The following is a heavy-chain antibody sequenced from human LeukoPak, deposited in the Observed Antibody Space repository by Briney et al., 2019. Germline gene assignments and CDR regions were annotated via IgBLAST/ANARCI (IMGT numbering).Heavy chain of an antibody. J-gene: IGHJ4*02. CDR1: GFTFSSYW. Sequence: GGSLRLSCAASGFTFSSYWMSWVRQAPGKGLEWVANIKQDGSEKDYVDSVKGRFTISRDNAKNSLYLQMNSLRAEDTAVYYCARVPDFWSGYCFDYWGQGTLVTVSS. V-gene: IGHV3-7*01. CDR3: ARVPDFWSGYCFDY. CDR2: IKQDGSEK. D-gene: IGHD3-3*01.